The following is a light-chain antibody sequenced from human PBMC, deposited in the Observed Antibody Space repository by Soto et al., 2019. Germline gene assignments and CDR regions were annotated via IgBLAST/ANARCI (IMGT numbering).Light chain of an antibody. CDR1: QSVSSSY. J-gene: IGKJ4*01. Sequence: EIVLTQSPGTLSLSPGERATLSCRASQSVSSSYLAWYQQKPGQAPRLLIYGASSRATGIPDRFSGSGSGTDFTLTISRLEPEEFAMYYCQQYGSSPPTCGGGTKVEIK. CDR2: GAS. CDR3: QQYGSSPPT. V-gene: IGKV3-20*01.